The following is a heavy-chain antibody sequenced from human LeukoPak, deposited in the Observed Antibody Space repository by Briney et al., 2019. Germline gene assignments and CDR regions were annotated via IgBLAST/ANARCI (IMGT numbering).Heavy chain of an antibody. D-gene: IGHD2-2*01. CDR3: ASPYCSSTSCYGWFDP. Sequence: TPSETLSLTCTVSGGSISSSSYYWGWIRQPPGKGLEWIGSIYYSGSTYYNPSLKSRVTISVDTSKNQFSLKLSSVTAADTAVYYCASPYCSSTSCYGWFDPWGQGTLVTVSS. CDR1: GGSISSSSYY. J-gene: IGHJ5*02. V-gene: IGHV4-39*01. CDR2: IYYSGST.